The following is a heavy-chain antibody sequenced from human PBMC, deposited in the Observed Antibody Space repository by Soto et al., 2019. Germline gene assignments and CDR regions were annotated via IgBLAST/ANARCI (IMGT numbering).Heavy chain of an antibody. Sequence: PSETLSLTCTVSGASISRYYWSWIRQSPGKGLEWIGYIYYSGSTNYNPSLKSRVTISVDTSKNQFSLKLSSVTAADTAVYYCARGRRGSGSLTDYWGQGTLVTVSS. CDR1: GASISRYY. CDR3: ARGRRGSGSLTDY. J-gene: IGHJ4*02. V-gene: IGHV4-59*08. CDR2: IYYSGST. D-gene: IGHD3-10*01.